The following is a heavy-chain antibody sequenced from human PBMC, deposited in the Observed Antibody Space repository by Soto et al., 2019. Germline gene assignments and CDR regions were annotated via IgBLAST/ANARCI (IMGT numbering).Heavy chain of an antibody. J-gene: IGHJ6*02. CDR1: GGSFSGYY. Sequence: QVQLQQWGAGLLKPSETLSLTCAVYGGSFSGYYWSWIRQPPGKGLEWIGEINHSGSTNYNPSLKSRVTISVDTSKNQFSLKLSSVTAADTAVYYCARESPAPYYGMDVWGQGTTVTVSS. CDR2: INHSGST. V-gene: IGHV4-34*01. D-gene: IGHD2-2*01. CDR3: ARESPAPYYGMDV.